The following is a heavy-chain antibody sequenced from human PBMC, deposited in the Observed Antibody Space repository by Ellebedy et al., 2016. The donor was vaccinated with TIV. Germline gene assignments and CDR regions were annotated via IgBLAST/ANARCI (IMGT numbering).Heavy chain of an antibody. J-gene: IGHJ4*02. D-gene: IGHD5-18*01. CDR1: GFTFSSYA. CDR2: ISGSGGST. V-gene: IGHV3-23*01. Sequence: GESLKISCAASGFTFSSYAMSWVRQAPGKGLEWVSDISGSGGSTYYADSVKGRFTISRDNSKRTVDLQMNSLRAEDTTVYFCAKDRTPGDGYWVFDNWGQGTLVSVSS. CDR3: AKDRTPGDGYWVFDN.